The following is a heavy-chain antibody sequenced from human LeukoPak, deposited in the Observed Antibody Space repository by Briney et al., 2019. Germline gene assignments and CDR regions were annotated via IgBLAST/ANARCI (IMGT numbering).Heavy chain of an antibody. Sequence: GGSLRLSCTASGFTFWTYAMSWVRQAPGKGLEWVSAISGSGGSTYYADSVKGRFTISRDNSKNTLYLQMNSLRAEDTAVYYCAKWSGYDPYYVYWGQGTLVTVSS. D-gene: IGHD5-12*01. CDR2: ISGSGGST. CDR1: GFTFWTYA. V-gene: IGHV3-23*01. CDR3: AKWSGYDPYYVY. J-gene: IGHJ4*02.